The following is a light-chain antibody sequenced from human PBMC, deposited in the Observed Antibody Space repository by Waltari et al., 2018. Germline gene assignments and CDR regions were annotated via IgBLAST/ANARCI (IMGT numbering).Light chain of an antibody. Sequence: EIVLTQSPATLSLSPGERATLSCRASQNVSSNLAWYQQKPGQAPRLLIYDASNRATGIPARFSGSGSGTDFTLTISSLEPEDFAVYYCQQRGDWSRTFGPGTKVEIK. CDR1: QNVSSN. V-gene: IGKV3-11*01. J-gene: IGKJ3*01. CDR2: DAS. CDR3: QQRGDWSRT.